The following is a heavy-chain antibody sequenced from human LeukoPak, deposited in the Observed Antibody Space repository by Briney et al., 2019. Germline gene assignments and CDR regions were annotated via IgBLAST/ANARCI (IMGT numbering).Heavy chain of an antibody. CDR3: APGEWYFDY. CDR1: GFTFSNYA. Sequence: PGGSLRLSCAASGFTFSNYAMSWVRQVPGKGLEWVSSISVSGGSSHYADSVQGRFTISRDNSKNTFFLPMKSLRAEDTAVYYCAPGEWYFDYWGQGTLVTVSS. J-gene: IGHJ4*02. D-gene: IGHD3-10*01. CDR2: ISVSGGSS. V-gene: IGHV3-23*01.